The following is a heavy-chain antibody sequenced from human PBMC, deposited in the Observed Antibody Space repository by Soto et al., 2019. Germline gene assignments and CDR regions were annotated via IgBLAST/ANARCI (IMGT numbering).Heavy chain of an antibody. Sequence: GGSLRLSCAASGFTFSNAWMSWVRQAPGKGLEWVGRIKSKTDGGTTDYAAPVKGRFTISRDDSKNTLYLQMNSLKTEDTAVYYCTTDRGYCTNGVCMGTNYYYYYYMDVWGKGTTVTVSS. CDR3: TTDRGYCTNGVCMGTNYYYYYYMDV. CDR1: GFTFSNAW. V-gene: IGHV3-15*01. CDR2: IKSKTDGGTT. D-gene: IGHD2-8*01. J-gene: IGHJ6*03.